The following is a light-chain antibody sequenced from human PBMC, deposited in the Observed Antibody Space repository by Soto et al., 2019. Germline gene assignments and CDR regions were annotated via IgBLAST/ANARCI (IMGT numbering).Light chain of an antibody. J-gene: IGKJ5*01. CDR3: IQPLQTPPIT. V-gene: IGKV2-28*01. CDR2: LGS. CDR1: QSLLHTNGYNY. Sequence: DTVMTQSPLALPVTPGEPASISCRSSQSLLHTNGYNYLDWYLQKPGQSPQLLIYLGSNRSSGVHDRFSGSGSGTDFTLKISRVEAEDVRIYYCIQPLQTPPITFGQGTRLEIK.